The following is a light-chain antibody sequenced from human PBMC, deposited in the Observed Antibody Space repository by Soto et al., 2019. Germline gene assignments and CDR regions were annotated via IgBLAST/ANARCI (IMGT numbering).Light chain of an antibody. CDR2: EVS. Sequence: QSALTQPPSASGSPGQSVTISCTGTSGDVGGYNYVSWYQQHPGKAPKLMIFEVSERPSWVPDRFSASKSGNTASLTVSGLQAEDEADYYCSSYAGSNNYVFGTGTKLTVL. CDR1: SGDVGGYNY. V-gene: IGLV2-8*01. J-gene: IGLJ1*01. CDR3: SSYAGSNNYV.